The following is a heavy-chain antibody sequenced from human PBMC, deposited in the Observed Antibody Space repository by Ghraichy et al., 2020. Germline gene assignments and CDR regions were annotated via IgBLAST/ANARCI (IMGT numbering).Heavy chain of an antibody. CDR1: GGSFSGYY. CDR3: ARGRGRGYSYGYYFDY. D-gene: IGHD5-18*01. V-gene: IGHV4-34*01. Sequence: SETLSLTCAVYGGSFSGYYWSWIRQPPGKGLEWIGEINHSGSTNYNPSLKSRVTISVDTSKNQFSLKLSSVTAADTAVYYCARGRGRGYSYGYYFDYWGQGTLVTVSS. J-gene: IGHJ4*02. CDR2: INHSGST.